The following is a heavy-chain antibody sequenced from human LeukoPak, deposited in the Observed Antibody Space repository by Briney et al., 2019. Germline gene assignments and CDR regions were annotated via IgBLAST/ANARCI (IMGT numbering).Heavy chain of an antibody. CDR1: GYTFTDYY. CDR2: VDPEDGET. CDR3: ATAVITSLDY. D-gene: IGHD3-22*01. J-gene: IGHJ4*02. V-gene: IGHV1-69-2*01. Sequence: ASVKVSCKVSGYTFTDYYMHWVQQAPGKGLEWMGLVDPEDGETIYTEKFQGRVTITADTSTDTAYMELSSLRSEDTAVYYCATAVITSLDYWGQGTLVTVSS.